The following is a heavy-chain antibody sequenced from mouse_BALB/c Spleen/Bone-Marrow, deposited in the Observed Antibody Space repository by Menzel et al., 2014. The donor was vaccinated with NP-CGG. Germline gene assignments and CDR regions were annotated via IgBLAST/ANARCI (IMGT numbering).Heavy chain of an antibody. D-gene: IGHD2-10*02. CDR2: IDPSDSET. CDR1: GYTFXTYW. V-gene: IGHV1-61*01. CDR3: ARGYGNSVAWFAY. Sequence: QVQLQQSGAELVRPGTSVRLSCKASGYTFXTYWMNWVRQRPGQGLEWIGMIDPSDSETHYNQMFKDKATLTVDKSSSTAYMQLGSLTSEDSAVYYCARGYGNSVAWFAYWGQGTLVTVSA. J-gene: IGHJ3*01.